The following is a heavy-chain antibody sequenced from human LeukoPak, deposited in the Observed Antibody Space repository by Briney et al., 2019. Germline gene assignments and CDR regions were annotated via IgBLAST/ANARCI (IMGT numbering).Heavy chain of an antibody. J-gene: IGHJ6*03. CDR2: ISAYNGNT. D-gene: IGHD2-15*01. V-gene: IGHV1-18*01. CDR1: GYTFTSYG. CDR3: ARVDCSGGSCYLTTTYYYYYMDV. Sequence: ASVKVSCKASGYTFTSYGISWVRQAPGLGLEWMGWISAYNGNTNYAQKLQGRVTMTTDTSTSTAYMELRSLRSDDTAVYYCARVDCSGGSCYLTTTYYYYYMDVWGKGTTVTVSS.